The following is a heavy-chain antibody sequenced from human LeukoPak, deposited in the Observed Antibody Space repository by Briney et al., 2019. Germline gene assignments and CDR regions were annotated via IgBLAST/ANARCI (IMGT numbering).Heavy chain of an antibody. D-gene: IGHD1-14*01. CDR2: IKDDGSEK. CDR3: ARARIDY. J-gene: IGHJ4*02. Sequence: PGGSLRLSCVGSGFTFSGYWMTWVRPAPGKGLEWVANIKDDGSEKYSVDSVKGRFTISRDNAKNLLYLQMSSLRAEDMAVYYCARARIDYWGQGTLVTVSS. V-gene: IGHV3-7*04. CDR1: GFTFSGYW.